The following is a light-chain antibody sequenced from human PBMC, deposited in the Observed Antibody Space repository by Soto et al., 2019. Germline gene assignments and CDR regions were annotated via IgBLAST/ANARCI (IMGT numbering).Light chain of an antibody. CDR2: EAT. CDR3: CSYAGSMTWV. V-gene: IGLV2-23*01. CDR1: CNDVGSYNF. J-gene: IGLJ3*02. Sequence: QSALTQPASVSGSPGQSITISCTGTCNDVGSYNFVSWYQHHPGKAPKLMIYEATKRPSGVSHRFSGSKSGNTASLTISGLQAEDEGEYYCCSYAGSMTWVFGGGTKLTVL.